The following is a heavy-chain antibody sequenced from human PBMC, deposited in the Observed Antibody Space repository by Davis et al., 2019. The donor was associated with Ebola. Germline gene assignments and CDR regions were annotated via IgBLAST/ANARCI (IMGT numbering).Heavy chain of an antibody. J-gene: IGHJ4*02. CDR2: ISYSGST. CDR3: ADVHRGY. D-gene: IGHD6-6*01. V-gene: IGHV4-59*04. Sequence: SETLSLTCTVPGGSISSYYWGWIRQPPGKGLEWIGTISYSGSTYYSPSLKSRVTMSVDTSKNQFSLKLSSVTAADTAVYYCADVHRGYWGQGTLVTVSS. CDR1: GGSISSYY.